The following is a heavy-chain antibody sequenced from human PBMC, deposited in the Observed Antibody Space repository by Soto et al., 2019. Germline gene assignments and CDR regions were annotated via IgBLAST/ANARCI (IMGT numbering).Heavy chain of an antibody. Sequence: SEPLSLTCTVYDGSFSDYYWRCIRHPPGKGLEWIWKINLSGSTTYNPSLKSRVTISVDTSKNQFSLKLSSVTAADTAVYYCARCKTYCTGGACYEQFDYWGQGTLVTVSS. J-gene: IGHJ4*02. CDR3: ARCKTYCTGGACYEQFDY. V-gene: IGHV4-34*01. D-gene: IGHD2-8*02. CDR1: DGSFSDYY. CDR2: INLSGST.